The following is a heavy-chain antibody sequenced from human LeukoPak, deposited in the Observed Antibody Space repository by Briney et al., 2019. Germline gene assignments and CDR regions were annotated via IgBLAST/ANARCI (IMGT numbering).Heavy chain of an antibody. CDR2: ISAYNGKT. V-gene: IGHV1-18*01. J-gene: IGHJ4*02. D-gene: IGHD6-13*01. CDR1: GYTFTSYG. Sequence: GASVKVSCKGAGYTFTSYGISWVRQAPGQGMEWMGWISAYNGKTNYEKKLQGRVTITTDTSTSTAYMELRSLRSDDTAVYYCARFWAAAGIDYWGQGTLVTVSS. CDR3: ARFWAAAGIDY.